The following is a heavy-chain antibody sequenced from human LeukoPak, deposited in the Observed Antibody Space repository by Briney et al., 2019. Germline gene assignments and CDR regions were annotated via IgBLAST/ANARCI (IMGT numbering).Heavy chain of an antibody. Sequence: ASVKVSCKASGYTFTSYVISGVRQAPGQGLAWMGWISAYNGNTNYAQKLQGRVTMTTDTSTSTAYMELRSLRSDDTAVYYCARVGSSSWTYYYYYGMDVWGQGTTVTVSS. CDR1: GYTFTSYV. D-gene: IGHD6-6*01. V-gene: IGHV1-18*01. CDR2: ISAYNGNT. J-gene: IGHJ6*02. CDR3: ARVGSSSWTYYYYYGMDV.